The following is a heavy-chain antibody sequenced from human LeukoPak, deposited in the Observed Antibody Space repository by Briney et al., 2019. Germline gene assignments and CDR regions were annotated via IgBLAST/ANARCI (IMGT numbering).Heavy chain of an antibody. CDR3: ARPRGDGYISGFDY. CDR2: ISYDGSNK. D-gene: IGHD5-24*01. V-gene: IGHV3-30*04. Sequence: GRSLRLSCAASGFTFSSYAMHWVRQAPGKGLEWVAVISYDGSNKYYADSVKGRFTISRDNSKNTLYLQMNSLRAEGTAVYYCARPRGDGYISGFDYWGQGTLVTVSS. J-gene: IGHJ4*02. CDR1: GFTFSSYA.